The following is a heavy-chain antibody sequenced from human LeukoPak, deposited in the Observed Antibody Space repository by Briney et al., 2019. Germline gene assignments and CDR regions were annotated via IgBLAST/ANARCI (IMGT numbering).Heavy chain of an antibody. D-gene: IGHD5-12*01. J-gene: IGHJ4*02. CDR2: IYYSGST. Sequence: SETLSLTCTVSGGSISSGGYYWSWIRQHPGKGLEWIGYIYYSGSTYYNPSLKSRVTISVDTSKNQFSLKLSSVTAADTAVYYCARQVRDGYNYYFDYWGQGTLVTVSS. CDR3: ARQVRDGYNYYFDY. CDR1: GGSISSGGYY. V-gene: IGHV4-31*03.